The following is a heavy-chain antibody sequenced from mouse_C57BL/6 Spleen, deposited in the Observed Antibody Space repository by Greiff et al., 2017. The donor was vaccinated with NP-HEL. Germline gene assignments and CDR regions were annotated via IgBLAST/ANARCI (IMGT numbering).Heavy chain of an antibody. V-gene: IGHV14-4*01. CDR3: TSETAQADY. CDR1: GFNIKDDY. D-gene: IGHD3-2*02. CDR2: IDPENGDT. J-gene: IGHJ2*01. Sequence: VQLQQSGAELVRPGASVQLSCTASGFNIKDDYMHWVKQRPEQGLEWIGWIDPENGDTEYASKFQGKATITADTSSNTAYLQLSSLTSEDTAVYYCTSETAQADYWGQGTTLTVSS.